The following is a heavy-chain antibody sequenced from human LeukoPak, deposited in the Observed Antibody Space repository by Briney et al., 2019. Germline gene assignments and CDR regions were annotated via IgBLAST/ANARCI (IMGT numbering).Heavy chain of an antibody. V-gene: IGHV4-4*02. CDR3: ARVNLGEEYYFDY. D-gene: IGHD4-17*01. CDR1: GGSISSSNW. CDR2: IYHSGST. Sequence: SETLSLTCAVSGGSISSSNWWSWVRQPPGKGLEWIGEIYHSGSTNYNPSLKSRVTISVDKSKNQFSLKLSSVTAADTAVYYCARVNLGEEYYFDYWGQGTLVTVSS. J-gene: IGHJ4*02.